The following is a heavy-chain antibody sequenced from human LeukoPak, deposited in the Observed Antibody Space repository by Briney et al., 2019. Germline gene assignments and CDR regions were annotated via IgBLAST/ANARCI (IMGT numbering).Heavy chain of an antibody. CDR1: GGSISSYY. CDR3: ARTSTGTFDI. Sequence: SETLSLTCTVSGGSISSYYWSWIRQPPGKRLEWIGYIYYNGITNYNPSLRSRVTISVDTSKNQFSLKLSSVTAADTAVYYCARTSTGTFDIWGQGTMVTVSS. J-gene: IGHJ3*02. CDR2: IYYNGIT. V-gene: IGHV4-59*08. D-gene: IGHD2-2*01.